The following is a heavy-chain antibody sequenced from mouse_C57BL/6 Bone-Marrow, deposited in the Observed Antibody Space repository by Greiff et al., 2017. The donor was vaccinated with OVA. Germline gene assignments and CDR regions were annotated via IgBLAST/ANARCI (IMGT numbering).Heavy chain of an antibody. V-gene: IGHV7-3*01. CDR2: IRNKANGYTT. Sequence: DVMLVESGGGLVQPGGSLSLSCAASGFTFTDYYMSWVRQPPGKALEWLGFIRNKANGYTTEYSASVKGRFTISRDNSQSILYHQMNARRAEASATYYCAGMLGYYALDYWGQGTSVTVSS. J-gene: IGHJ4*01. CDR1: GFTFTDYY. CDR3: AGMLGYYALDY. D-gene: IGHD4-1*01.